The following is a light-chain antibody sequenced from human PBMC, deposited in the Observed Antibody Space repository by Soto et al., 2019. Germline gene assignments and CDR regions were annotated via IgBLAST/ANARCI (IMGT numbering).Light chain of an antibody. CDR3: SAWDDSLNGVV. V-gene: IGLV1-44*01. CDR2: SNN. CDR1: NSNIGSNT. J-gene: IGLJ2*01. Sequence: QSVLTQPPSASGTPGQRVTISCSGSNSNIGSNTVNWYQQLPGTAPKLLIYSNNQRPSGVPDRFSVSKSGTSASLAISGLQSEDEADYYCSAWDDSLNGVVFGGGTKVTVL.